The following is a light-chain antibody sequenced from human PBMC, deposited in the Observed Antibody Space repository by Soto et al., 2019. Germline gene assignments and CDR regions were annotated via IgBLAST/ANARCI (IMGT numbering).Light chain of an antibody. CDR2: KAS. J-gene: IGKJ2*01. CDR1: QSVSSW. CDR3: QQYNSYSLT. Sequence: DIQMTQFPSTLSASVGDRVTITCRASQSVSSWLAWYQQKPGKAPKLLMYKASSLESGVPSRFSGSGSGTEFTLTISSLQPDDFATYYCQQYNSYSLTFGEGTKLEIK. V-gene: IGKV1-5*03.